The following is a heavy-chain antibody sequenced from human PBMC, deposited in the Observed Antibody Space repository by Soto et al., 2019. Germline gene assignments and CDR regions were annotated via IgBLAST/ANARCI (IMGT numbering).Heavy chain of an antibody. CDR1: GGSFSGYY. J-gene: IGHJ6*03. Sequence: SSETLSLTCAVYGGSFSGYYWSWIRQPPGKGLEWIGEINHSGSTNYNPSLKSRVTISVDTSKNQFSLKLSSVTAADTAVYYCARGRRFVASFYYYYMDVWGKGTTVTVS. D-gene: IGHD3-3*01. V-gene: IGHV4-34*01. CDR2: INHSGST. CDR3: ARGRRFVASFYYYYMDV.